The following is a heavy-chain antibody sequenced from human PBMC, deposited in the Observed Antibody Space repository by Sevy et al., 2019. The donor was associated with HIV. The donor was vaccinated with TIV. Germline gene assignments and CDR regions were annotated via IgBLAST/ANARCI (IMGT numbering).Heavy chain of an antibody. J-gene: IGHJ4*02. CDR3: VGPKLTXTNGWXYXXX. D-gene: IGHD6-19*01. Sequence: SETLSLTCTVSXASISSSGYXWGWIRQPPGKGLEXIASXNYSGITFYXPSLKSRVTISADTSKNQFSLRLSSVTAADSSIYFCVGPKLTXTNGWXYXXXWGQGTVVPVSS. CDR2: XNYSGIT. CDR1: XASISSSGYX. V-gene: IGHV4-39*01.